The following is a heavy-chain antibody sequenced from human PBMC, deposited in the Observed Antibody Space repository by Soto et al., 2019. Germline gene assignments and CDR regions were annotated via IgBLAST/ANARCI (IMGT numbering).Heavy chain of an antibody. CDR1: GFTFRDHY. J-gene: IGHJ4*02. CDR2: IRNKANNYAT. D-gene: IGHD1-26*01. V-gene: IGHV3-72*01. Sequence: EVQLVESGGGLVQPGGSLRLSCAASGFTFRDHYMDWVRQAPGKGLEWVGRIRNKANNYATEYAASVKDRFTISRDDSKNSLYLQMNGLKTEDTAVYYCARGWALGELLPGAFDYWGQGILVTVSS. CDR3: ARGWALGELLPGAFDY.